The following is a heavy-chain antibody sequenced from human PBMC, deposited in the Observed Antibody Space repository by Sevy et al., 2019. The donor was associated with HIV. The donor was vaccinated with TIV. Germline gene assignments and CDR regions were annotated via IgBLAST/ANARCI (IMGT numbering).Heavy chain of an antibody. CDR1: GYTFTSYG. D-gene: IGHD3-10*01. V-gene: IGHV1-18*04. J-gene: IGHJ4*02. CDR2: ISAYNGNT. CDR3: VRDKPLWVGELLVFFDY. Sequence: ASVKVSCKASGYTFTSYGISWVRQAPGQGLEWMGRISAYNGNTNYAQKLQGRVTMTTDTSTSTAYMELRSLRYDDTAVYYCVRDKPLWVGELLVFFDYWGQGILVTVSS.